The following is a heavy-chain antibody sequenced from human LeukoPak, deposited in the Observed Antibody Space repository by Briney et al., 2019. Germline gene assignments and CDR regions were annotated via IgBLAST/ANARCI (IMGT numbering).Heavy chain of an antibody. J-gene: IGHJ4*02. V-gene: IGHV4-30-2*01. D-gene: IGHD1-1*01. CDR2: IYHSGST. Sequence: SETLSLTCTVSGGSISSGGYYWSWIRQPPGKGLEWIGYIYHSGSTYYNPSLKSRVTISVDRSKNQFSLKLSSVTAADTAVYYCATGTISFDYWGQGTLVTVSS. CDR3: ATGTISFDY. CDR1: GGSISSGGYY.